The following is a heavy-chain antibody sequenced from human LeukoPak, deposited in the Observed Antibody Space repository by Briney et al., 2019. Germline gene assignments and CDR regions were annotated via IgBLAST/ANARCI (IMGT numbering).Heavy chain of an antibody. J-gene: IGHJ5*02. Sequence: SETLSLTCTVSGGSISSSSYYWGWIRQPPGKGLEWIGSIYYSGSTYYNPSLKSRVTISVDTSKNQFSLKLSSVTAADTAVYYCARVGIPEQWLVPNWFDPWGQGTLVTVSS. V-gene: IGHV4-39*07. D-gene: IGHD6-19*01. CDR1: GGSISSSSYY. CDR3: ARVGIPEQWLVPNWFDP. CDR2: IYYSGST.